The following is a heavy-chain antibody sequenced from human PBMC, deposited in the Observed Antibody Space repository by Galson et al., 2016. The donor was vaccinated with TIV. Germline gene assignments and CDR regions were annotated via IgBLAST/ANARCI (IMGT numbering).Heavy chain of an antibody. CDR1: GFTFDDYA. J-gene: IGHJ6*02. D-gene: IGHD6-13*01. CDR2: ISWNRGNI. V-gene: IGHV3-9*01. CDR3: VKDTRRGCDNSSCYSYNYYYYGMDV. Sequence: SLRLSCASSGFTFDDYAMHWVRQAPGKGLEWVSGISWNRGNIAYADSVKGRFTISRDNAKNPLYLQMNSLRAEDTALYHCVKDTRRGCDNSSCYSYNYYYYGMDVWGPGTTITV.